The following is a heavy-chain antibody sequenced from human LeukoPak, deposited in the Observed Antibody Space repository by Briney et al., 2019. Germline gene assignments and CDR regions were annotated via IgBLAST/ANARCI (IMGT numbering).Heavy chain of an antibody. J-gene: IGHJ4*02. CDR2: IYTSGST. Sequence: PSETLSLTCTVSGGSISSGSYYWSWIRQPAGKGLEWIGRIYTSGSTNYNPSLKSRVTISEDTSKNQFSLKLSSVTAADTAVYYCARVKDTAMGVWGQGTLVTVSS. D-gene: IGHD5-18*01. CDR3: ARVKDTAMGV. V-gene: IGHV4-61*02. CDR1: GGSISSGSYY.